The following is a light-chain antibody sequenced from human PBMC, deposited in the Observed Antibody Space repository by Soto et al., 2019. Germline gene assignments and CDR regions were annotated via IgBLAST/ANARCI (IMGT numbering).Light chain of an antibody. CDR3: QQYNNCPPIT. V-gene: IGKV3-20*01. CDR1: QTVSSY. J-gene: IGKJ5*01. CDR2: DAS. Sequence: EIVLTQSPGTLSLSPGERATLSYRASQTVSSYLAWYQQKPGQAPRLLIYDASSRATGIPDRFSGSRSGTNLTLTTSRLEPEDFSVYYCQQYNNCPPITFGQGTRLEIK.